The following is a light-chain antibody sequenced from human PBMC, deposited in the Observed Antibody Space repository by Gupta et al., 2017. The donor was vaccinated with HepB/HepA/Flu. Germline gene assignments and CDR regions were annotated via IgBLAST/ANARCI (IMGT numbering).Light chain of an antibody. CDR1: KLGDKN. CDR2: QNN. CDR3: QTWDITTVV. J-gene: IGLJ2*01. Sequence: SYELTQPPSVSVSPGQTASITCSGDKLGDKNVCWYQQKPAQSPVLVINQNNKRPSGIPERFSGSNSGNTATLTISGTQAVDESDYYCQTWDITTVVFGGGTKLTVL. V-gene: IGLV3-1*01.